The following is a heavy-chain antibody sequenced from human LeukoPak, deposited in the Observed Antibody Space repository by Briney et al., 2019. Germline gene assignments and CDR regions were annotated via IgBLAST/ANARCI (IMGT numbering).Heavy chain of an antibody. D-gene: IGHD6-19*01. J-gene: IGHJ4*02. Sequence: GGSLRLSCAASGFTFSNLWTTWVRQAPGKGLEWVGRIKSRTDGGATDYAAPVKGRFTISRDDSKNTLYLQMNSLKTEDTAVYYCSTYTSGSVSYWGQGTLVTVSS. V-gene: IGHV3-15*01. CDR1: GFTFSNLW. CDR3: STYTSGSVSY. CDR2: IKSRTDGGAT.